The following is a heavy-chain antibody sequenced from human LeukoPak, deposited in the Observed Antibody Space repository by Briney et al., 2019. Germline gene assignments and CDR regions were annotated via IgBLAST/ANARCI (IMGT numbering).Heavy chain of an antibody. CDR3: ARAPPYGSGSPSDY. J-gene: IGHJ4*02. CDR2: ISAYNGNT. Sequence: GASVKVSCKASGYTFTSYGISWVRQAPGQGLEWMGWISAYNGNTNYAQKFQGRVTITADESTSTAYMELSSLRSEDTAVYYCARAPPYGSGSPSDYWGQGTLVTVSS. D-gene: IGHD3-10*01. CDR1: GYTFTSYG. V-gene: IGHV1-18*01.